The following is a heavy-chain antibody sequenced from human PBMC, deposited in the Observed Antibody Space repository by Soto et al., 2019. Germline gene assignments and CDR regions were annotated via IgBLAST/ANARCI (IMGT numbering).Heavy chain of an antibody. Sequence: SETLSLTCTVSGGSVSSGSYYWSWIRQPPGKGLEWIGYIYYSGSTNYNPSLKSRVTISVDTSKNQFSLKLSSVTAADTAVYYCASRFDYCDSIVDYWGQGTLVTVSS. CDR1: GGSVSSGSYY. V-gene: IGHV4-61*01. CDR3: ASRFDYCDSIVDY. J-gene: IGHJ4*02. CDR2: IYYSGST. D-gene: IGHD3-22*01.